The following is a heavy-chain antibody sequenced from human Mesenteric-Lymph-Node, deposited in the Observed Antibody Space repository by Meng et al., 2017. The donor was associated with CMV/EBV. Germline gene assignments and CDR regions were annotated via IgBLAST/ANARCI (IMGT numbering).Heavy chain of an antibody. D-gene: IGHD2-2*01. Sequence: GGSLRLSCAASGFTVSSNYMSWVRQAPGKGLEWVSVIYSGGSTYYADSVKGRFTISRDNSKNTLYLQMNSLRAEDTAVYYCTTDVVVVVPAARAHWGQGTLVTVSS. CDR2: IYSGGST. J-gene: IGHJ4*02. V-gene: IGHV3-53*01. CDR3: TTDVVVVVPAARAH. CDR1: GFTVSSNY.